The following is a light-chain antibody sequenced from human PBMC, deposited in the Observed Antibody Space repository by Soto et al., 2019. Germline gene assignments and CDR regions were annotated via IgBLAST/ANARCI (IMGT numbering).Light chain of an antibody. J-gene: IGKJ4*01. V-gene: IGKV3-20*01. CDR3: HQYGSSPLT. Sequence: EIVLTQSPGTLSLSPGERATLSCRASQSVTSSYLAWYQQKPGQAPRLLIYGASSRATGIPDRFSGSGSGTDFTLTISRLEPEDCAVYYCHQYGSSPLTFGGGTKVEIK. CDR1: QSVTSSY. CDR2: GAS.